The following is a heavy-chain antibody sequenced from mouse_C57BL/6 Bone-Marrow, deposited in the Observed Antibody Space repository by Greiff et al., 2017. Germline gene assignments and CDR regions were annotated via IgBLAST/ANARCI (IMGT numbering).Heavy chain of an antibody. J-gene: IGHJ3*01. D-gene: IGHD4-1*01. CDR2: ILPGSGST. Sequence: QVTLKESGAELVKPGASVKLSCKATGYTFTGYWIEWVKQRPGHGLEWIGEILPGSGSTNYNENFKGKATFTAATSSNTAYMQLSSLTTEDSAIYYCARDEGKYGGNWAWFADWGPGTLVTVSA. V-gene: IGHV1-9*01. CDR3: ARDEGKYGGNWAWFAD. CDR1: GYTFTGYW.